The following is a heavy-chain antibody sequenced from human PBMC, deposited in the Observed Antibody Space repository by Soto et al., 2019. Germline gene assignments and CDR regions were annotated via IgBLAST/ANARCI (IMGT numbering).Heavy chain of an antibody. J-gene: IGHJ5*02. CDR2: IYHSGSP. V-gene: IGHV4-4*02. Sequence: KTSETLSLTCAVSGGSISSGTWWSWVRQPPGRGLEWIGEIYHSGSPNYNPSLKSRVTMSVDKSKNLFSLRLSSVTAADSALYYCARRVPAAPNCFDPWGQGTLVTISS. D-gene: IGHD2-2*01. CDR3: ARRVPAAPNCFDP. CDR1: GGSISSGTW.